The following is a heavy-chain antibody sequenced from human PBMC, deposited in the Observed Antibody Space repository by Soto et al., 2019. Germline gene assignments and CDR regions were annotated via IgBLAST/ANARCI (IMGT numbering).Heavy chain of an antibody. V-gene: IGHV4-4*02. Sequence: XATLSLTCAVSGGSISSSKWWSWFRQPPGKGLEWIGEIYHSGSTNYNPSLKSRVTISVDKSKNQFSLKLSSVTAADTAVYYCARGIPFYYGSGPYDYWGQGTLVTVSS. CDR1: GGSISSSKW. CDR2: IYHSGST. D-gene: IGHD3-10*01. CDR3: ARGIPFYYGSGPYDY. J-gene: IGHJ4*02.